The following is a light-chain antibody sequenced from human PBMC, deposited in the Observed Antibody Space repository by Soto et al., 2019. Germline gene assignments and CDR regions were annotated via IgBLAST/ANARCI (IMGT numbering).Light chain of an antibody. CDR1: QSVSSTY. CDR3: QQYESTPRSIT. J-gene: IGKJ5*01. V-gene: IGKV3-20*01. CDR2: VAS. Sequence: EIVLTQSPGTLSLSPGERATLSCRASQSVSSTYLAWYQQKPGQGPRILIYVASSRATGIPDMFSGSGSGTDFTLTISRREPEDFAVYYCQQYESTPRSITFGQGTRLEIK.